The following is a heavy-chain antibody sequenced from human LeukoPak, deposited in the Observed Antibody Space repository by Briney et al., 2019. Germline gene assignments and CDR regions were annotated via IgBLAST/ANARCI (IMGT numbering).Heavy chain of an antibody. J-gene: IGHJ4*02. D-gene: IGHD3-22*01. CDR3: ATNPGYYYDSSGYYYGGRYYFDY. CDR2: INNGGSTI. Sequence: PGGSLRLSCEASGFIFNSNSIAMNWVRQAPGKGLEWVSFINNGGSTIYYADSVKGRFTISRDNAKNSLYLQMNSLRAEDTAVYYCATNPGYYYDSSGYYYGGRYYFDYWGQGTLVTVSS. CDR1: GFIFNSNS. V-gene: IGHV3-48*04.